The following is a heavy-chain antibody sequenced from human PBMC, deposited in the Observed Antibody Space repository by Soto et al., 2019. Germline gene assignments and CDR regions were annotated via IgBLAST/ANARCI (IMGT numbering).Heavy chain of an antibody. J-gene: IGHJ6*03. D-gene: IGHD6-13*01. V-gene: IGHV1-2*04. CDR3: ARGHQQLVSRDSWYYYYMDV. Sequence: ASVKVSCKASGYTFTGYYMHWVRQAPGQGLEWMGWINPNSGGTNYAQKFQGWVTMTRDTSISTAYMELSRLRSDDTAVYYCARGHQQLVSRDSWYYYYMDVWGKGTTVTVSS. CDR1: GYTFTGYY. CDR2: INPNSGGT.